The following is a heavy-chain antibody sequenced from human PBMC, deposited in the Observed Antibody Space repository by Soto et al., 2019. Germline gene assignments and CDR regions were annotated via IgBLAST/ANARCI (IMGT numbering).Heavy chain of an antibody. Sequence: ASVKVSCKASGYTFTSYGISWVRQAPGQGLEWMGWISAYNGNTNYAQKLQGRVTITRDTSASTAYMELSSLRSEETAVYYCARALLWFGESPGFDPWGQALLVTVS. J-gene: IGHJ5*02. CDR2: ISAYNGNT. CDR3: ARALLWFGESPGFDP. D-gene: IGHD3-10*01. V-gene: IGHV1-18*01. CDR1: GYTFTSYG.